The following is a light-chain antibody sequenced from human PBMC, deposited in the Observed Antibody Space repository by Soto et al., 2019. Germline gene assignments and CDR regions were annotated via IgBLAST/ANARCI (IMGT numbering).Light chain of an antibody. CDR1: SSNIGNNY. V-gene: IGLV1-51*01. J-gene: IGLJ2*01. CDR2: DNN. Sequence: QPVLTQPPSVSAAPGQTVTISCSGSSSNIGNNYVSWYQQLPGTAPKLLIYDNNKRPSGIPDRFSGSKSGTSATLGISGLRTGDEADYYCGSWDTSLSAMVFGGGTKLTVL. CDR3: GSWDTSLSAMV.